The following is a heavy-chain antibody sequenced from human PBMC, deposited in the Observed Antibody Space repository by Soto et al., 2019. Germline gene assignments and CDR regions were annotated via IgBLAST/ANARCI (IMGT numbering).Heavy chain of an antibody. CDR2: INPSGGYT. J-gene: IGHJ4*02. D-gene: IGHD3-16*01. CDR1: GYSFTSYY. CDR3: ATDGGSAGFDY. Sequence: ASVKVSCKASGYSFTSYYMHWVRQAPGQGLEWMGIINPSGGYTSYAQKFQGTVTMTSDTSTSTVYMELSSLRSEDTAVYYCATDGGSAGFDYWGQGTLVTVSS. V-gene: IGHV1-46*01.